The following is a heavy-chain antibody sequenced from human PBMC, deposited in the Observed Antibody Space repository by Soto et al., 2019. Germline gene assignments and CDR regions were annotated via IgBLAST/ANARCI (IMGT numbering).Heavy chain of an antibody. V-gene: IGHV3-23*01. D-gene: IGHD1-1*01. CDR3: AKEVFRIEFEVPYMTGGYDH. CDR2: ISDTGGST. Sequence: PGGALGLRFVVSGVTCSRGGMGWGGGARVGGREWVSAISDTGGSTSYADSVNGRFTISRDNSKNTWYLQMNSLRADDTAVYYCAKEVFRIEFEVPYMTGGYDHWGQGALVTVSS. J-gene: IGHJ4*02. CDR1: GVTCSRGG.